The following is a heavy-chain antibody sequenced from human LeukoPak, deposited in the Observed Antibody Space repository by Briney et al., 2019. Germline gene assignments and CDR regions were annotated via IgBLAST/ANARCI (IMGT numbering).Heavy chain of an antibody. CDR1: GFMFSSYS. CDR2: ISSSSSTI. V-gene: IGHV3-48*02. Sequence: PGGSLRLSCVASGFMFSSYSMNWVRQAPGKGLEWVSYISSSSSTIYYADSVRGRFTISRDNAKNSLYLQMSSLRDEDTTVYYCARDPVVVVAATMNYFDYWGQGTLVTVSS. J-gene: IGHJ4*02. D-gene: IGHD2-15*01. CDR3: ARDPVVVVAATMNYFDY.